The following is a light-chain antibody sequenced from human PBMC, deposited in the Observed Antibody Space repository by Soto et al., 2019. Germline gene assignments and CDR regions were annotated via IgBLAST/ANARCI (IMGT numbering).Light chain of an antibody. CDR1: SSDVGAYIF. Sequence: QSALTQPPSASGSPGQSVTISCTGTSSDVGAYIFVSWYQQHPGKAPKLMVYEVSYRPSGVSDRFSGSRSGNTASLTISGLQAEDESDYYCSSYTSSTTWVFGGGTKLTVL. J-gene: IGLJ3*02. CDR3: SSYTSSTTWV. CDR2: EVS. V-gene: IGLV2-14*01.